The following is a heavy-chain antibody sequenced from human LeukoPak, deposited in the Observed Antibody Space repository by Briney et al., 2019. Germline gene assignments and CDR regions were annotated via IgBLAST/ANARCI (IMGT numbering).Heavy chain of an antibody. CDR2: IRYDGSNK. D-gene: IGHD6-19*01. Sequence: GGSLRLSCAASGFTFSSYGMHWVRQAPGKGLEWVAFIRYDGSNKYYADSVKGRFTISRDNAKNSLYLQMNSLRAEDTAVYYCARVPSDGVAGPDESKDYYYYMDVWGKGTTVTVSS. CDR3: ARVPSDGVAGPDESKDYYYYMDV. J-gene: IGHJ6*03. CDR1: GFTFSSYG. V-gene: IGHV3-30*02.